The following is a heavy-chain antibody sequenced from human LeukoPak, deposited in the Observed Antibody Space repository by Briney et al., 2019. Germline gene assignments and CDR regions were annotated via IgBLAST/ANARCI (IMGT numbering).Heavy chain of an antibody. Sequence: PSETLSLTCTVSGGSISSYYWSWIRQPPGKGLEWIGYTYYSGSTNYNPSLKSRVTISVDTSKNQFSLKLSSVTAADTAVYYCARVGYVRGYYYGMDVWGQGTTVTVSS. V-gene: IGHV4-59*08. CDR3: ARVGYVRGYYYGMDV. J-gene: IGHJ6*02. CDR2: TYYSGST. D-gene: IGHD5-12*01. CDR1: GGSISSYY.